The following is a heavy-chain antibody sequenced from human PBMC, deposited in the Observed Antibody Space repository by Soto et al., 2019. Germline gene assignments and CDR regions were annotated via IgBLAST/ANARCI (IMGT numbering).Heavy chain of an antibody. CDR1: GGSISTSNW. J-gene: IGHJ4*02. CDR2: VDHSGST. CDR3: ARTSTRGTRFDY. V-gene: IGHV4-4*02. Sequence: QVQLQESGPGLVKPSGTLSLTCAGSGGSISTSNWWSWVRQPPGKGLEWIGEVDHSGSTNYNPSFKSRVAMSVDKSENQFSLQLNSVTAADTALSSCARTSTRGTRFDYWGQGSLVTVSS. D-gene: IGHD1-1*01.